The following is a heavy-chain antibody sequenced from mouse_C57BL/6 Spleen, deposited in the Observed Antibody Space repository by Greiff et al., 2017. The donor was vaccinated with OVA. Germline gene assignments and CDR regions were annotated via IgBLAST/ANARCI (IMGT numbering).Heavy chain of an antibody. J-gene: IGHJ2*01. CDR3: AREDYDGGYYFDY. CDR1: GYTFTSYG. Sequence: QVQLQQSGAELARPGASVKLSCKASGYTFTSYGISWVKQRTGQGLEWIGEIYPRSGNTYYNEKFKGKATLTADKSSSTAYMELRSLTSEDSAVYFCAREDYDGGYYFDYWGQGTTLTVSS. V-gene: IGHV1-81*01. D-gene: IGHD2-4*01. CDR2: IYPRSGNT.